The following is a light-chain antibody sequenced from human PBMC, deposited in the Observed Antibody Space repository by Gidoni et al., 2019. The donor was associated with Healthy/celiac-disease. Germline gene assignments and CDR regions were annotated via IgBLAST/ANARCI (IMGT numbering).Light chain of an antibody. J-gene: IGLJ3*02. CDR2: DVS. Sequence: QSALTQPASVSGSPGQSITISCTGTSSDVGGYNYVSWYQQHPGEAPKLMIYDVSNRHSGVSNRFSGSKSGNTASLTISGLQAEDEADYYCSSYTSSSTRVFGGGTKLTVL. V-gene: IGLV2-14*03. CDR1: SSDVGGYNY. CDR3: SSYTSSSTRV.